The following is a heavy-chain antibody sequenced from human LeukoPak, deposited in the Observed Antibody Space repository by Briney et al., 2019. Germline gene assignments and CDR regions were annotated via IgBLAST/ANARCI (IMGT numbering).Heavy chain of an antibody. Sequence: ASVKVSCKASGYTFTSYDINWVRQATGQGLEWMGWMNPNSGNTGYAQKFQGRVTITRNTSISTAYMELSSLRSEDTAVYYCARVRPYYYDSSGYYYANWFDPWGQGTLVTVSS. D-gene: IGHD3-22*01. V-gene: IGHV1-8*03. CDR1: GYTFTSYD. J-gene: IGHJ5*02. CDR2: MNPNSGNT. CDR3: ARVRPYYYDSSGYYYANWFDP.